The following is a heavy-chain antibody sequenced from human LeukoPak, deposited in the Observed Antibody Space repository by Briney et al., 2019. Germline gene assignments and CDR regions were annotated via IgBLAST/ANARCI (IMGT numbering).Heavy chain of an antibody. J-gene: IGHJ6*02. D-gene: IGHD3-22*01. CDR1: GYSFTTYW. V-gene: IGHV5-51*01. CDR3: ARHLPYYYDSSGYFNYYGMDV. Sequence: ESLKISCKGFGYSFTTYWIGWVRQMPGKGLEWMGIIYPGDSDTRYSPSFQGQVTISSDKSISTAYLQWSSLKASDTAMYYCARHLPYYYDSSGYFNYYGMDVWGQGTTVTVSS. CDR2: IYPGDSDT.